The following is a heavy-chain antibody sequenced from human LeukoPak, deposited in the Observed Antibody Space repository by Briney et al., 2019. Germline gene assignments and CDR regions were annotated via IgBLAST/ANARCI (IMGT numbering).Heavy chain of an antibody. J-gene: IGHJ4*02. V-gene: IGHV3-30*03. D-gene: IGHD3-10*01. Sequence: GGSLRLSCVAYGFAFSIYGMHWVRQAPGKGLEWVASISSDGSNKYYADSVKGRFTISRDNSKNTLYLQMNSLRAEDTAVYYCARDQEGDYGSGSYSDYWGQGTLVTVSS. CDR2: ISSDGSNK. CDR3: ARDQEGDYGSGSYSDY. CDR1: GFAFSIYG.